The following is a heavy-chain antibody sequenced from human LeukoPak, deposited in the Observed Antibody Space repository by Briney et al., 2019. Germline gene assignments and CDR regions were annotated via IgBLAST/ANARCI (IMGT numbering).Heavy chain of an antibody. CDR2: INERGTDS. J-gene: IGHJ4*02. CDR3: AKVVGSPSGLNY. CDR1: GFTFSGHW. Sequence: GGSLRLSCTASGFTFSGHWIHWVRQPPGMGLVWVSRINERGTDSMYAESVKGRFTISRDNAKNTVYLQMNSLRAEDTAVYYCAKVVGSPSGLNYWGQGTLVTVSS. D-gene: IGHD3-10*01. V-gene: IGHV3-74*03.